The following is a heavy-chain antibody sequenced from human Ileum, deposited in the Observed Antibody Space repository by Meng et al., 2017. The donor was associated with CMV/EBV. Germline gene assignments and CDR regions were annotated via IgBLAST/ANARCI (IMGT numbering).Heavy chain of an antibody. CDR2: IYYTGAT. CDR3: ARAKQAAENFDS. D-gene: IGHD6-13*01. Sequence: QVQLQGSGPGLGKHSETLSLTCTVSGASISSGDYYWTWIRQPPGKGLEWIGYIYYTGATYYRPSLESRIVISSDTSKNHFSLTLTSVTAADTAVYFCARAKQAAENFDSWGQGTLVTVSS. J-gene: IGHJ4*02. V-gene: IGHV4-30-4*08. CDR1: GASISSGDYY.